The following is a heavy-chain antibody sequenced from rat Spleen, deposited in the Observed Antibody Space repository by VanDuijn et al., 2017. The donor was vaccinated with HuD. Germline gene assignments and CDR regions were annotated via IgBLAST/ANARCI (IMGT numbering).Heavy chain of an antibody. CDR2: ISTGGGNT. Sequence: EVQLVESGGGLVQPGRSLKLSCAASGFTFSNYGMAWVRQAPTKGLEWVASISTGGGNTYYRDSVKGRFTISRDNAKSTLYLEMDSLRSEDTATYYCTRVDGCCRTMDAWGQGISVTVSS. J-gene: IGHJ4*01. CDR1: GFTFSNYG. D-gene: IGHD1-12*02. CDR3: TRVDGCCRTMDA. V-gene: IGHV5S13*01.